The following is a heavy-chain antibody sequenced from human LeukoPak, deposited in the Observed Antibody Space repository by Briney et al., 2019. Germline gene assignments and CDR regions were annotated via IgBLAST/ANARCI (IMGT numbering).Heavy chain of an antibody. CDR2: IYHSGST. CDR1: GGSISSSSYY. Sequence: SETLSLTCTVSGGSISSSSYYWGWIRQPPGKGLEWIGYIYHSGSTYYNPSLKSRVTISVDRSKNQFSLKLSSVTAADTAVYYCARSAGYQLLEGYYYYMDVWGKGTTVTVSS. D-gene: IGHD2-2*01. CDR3: ARSAGYQLLEGYYYYMDV. J-gene: IGHJ6*03. V-gene: IGHV4-39*07.